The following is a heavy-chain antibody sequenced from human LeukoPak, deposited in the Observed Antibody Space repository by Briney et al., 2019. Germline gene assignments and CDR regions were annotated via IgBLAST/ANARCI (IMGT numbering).Heavy chain of an antibody. CDR3: ARVEGRHIVVVTAPFDH. CDR2: ISYDGSNK. J-gene: IGHJ4*02. CDR1: GFTFSSYA. D-gene: IGHD2-21*02. V-gene: IGHV3-30-3*01. Sequence: GGSLRLSCAASGFTFSSYAMHWVRQAPGKGLEWVAVISYDGSNKYYADSVKGRFTISRDNSKNTLYLQMNSLRAEDTAVYYCARVEGRHIVVVTAPFDHWGQGTLVTVSS.